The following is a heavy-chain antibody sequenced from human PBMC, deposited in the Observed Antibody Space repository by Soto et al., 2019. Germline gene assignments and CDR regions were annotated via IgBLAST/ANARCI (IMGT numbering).Heavy chain of an antibody. Sequence: GGSLRLSCAASGFTFSSYAMHWVRQAPGKGLEWVAVISYDGSNKYYADSVKGRFTISRDNSKNTLYLQMNSLRAEDTAVYYCARGIAAAGIYDYFDYWGQGTLVTVSS. V-gene: IGHV3-30-3*01. J-gene: IGHJ4*02. CDR3: ARGIAAAGIYDYFDY. D-gene: IGHD6-13*01. CDR2: ISYDGSNK. CDR1: GFTFSSYA.